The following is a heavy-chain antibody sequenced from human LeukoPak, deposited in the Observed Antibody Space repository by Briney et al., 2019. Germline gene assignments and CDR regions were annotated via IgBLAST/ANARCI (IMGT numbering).Heavy chain of an antibody. V-gene: IGHV3-48*01. Sequence: GGSLRLSCAASGFTFSSYSMNWVRQAPGKGLEWVSYISSSSSTIYYADSVKGRFTISRDNAKNSLYLQINSLRAEDTAVYYCARVLDRIAAAVYFDYWGQGTLVTVSS. D-gene: IGHD6-13*01. CDR3: ARVLDRIAAAVYFDY. CDR2: ISSSSSTI. J-gene: IGHJ4*02. CDR1: GFTFSSYS.